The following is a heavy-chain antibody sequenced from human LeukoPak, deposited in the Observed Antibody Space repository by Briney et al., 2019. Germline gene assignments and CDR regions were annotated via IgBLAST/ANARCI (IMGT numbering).Heavy chain of an antibody. CDR3: ARHQIVGATRSPFDY. D-gene: IGHD1-26*01. J-gene: IGHJ4*02. V-gene: IGHV5-51*01. CDR1: GSSFTTYW. Sequence: GESLKISCQGSGSSFTTYWIGWVRQLPGKGLEWMGIIYPGDSDTRYSPSFQGQVTISADKSISTAYLQWSSLKASDTAMYYCARHQIVGATRSPFDYWGQGTLVTVSS. CDR2: IYPGDSDT.